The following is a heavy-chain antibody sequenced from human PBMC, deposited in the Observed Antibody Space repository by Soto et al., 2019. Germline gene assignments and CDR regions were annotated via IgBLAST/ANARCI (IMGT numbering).Heavy chain of an antibody. Sequence: QVHLVQLGAEVRKPGSSVMVSCTDSGGTFNTHTISWERQAPGLGLEWMGRISPMLGMSNSPHKFQGRVSITADKSTSTVYMALSRLTSDDTAVYYCATSYGSGSSHFDSWGQGTLVTVSS. V-gene: IGHV1-69*02. CDR2: ISPMLGMS. D-gene: IGHD3-10*01. J-gene: IGHJ4*02. CDR3: ATSYGSGSSHFDS. CDR1: GGTFNTHT.